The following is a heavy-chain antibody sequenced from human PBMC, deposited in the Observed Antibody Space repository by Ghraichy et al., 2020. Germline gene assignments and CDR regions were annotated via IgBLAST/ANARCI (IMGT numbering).Heavy chain of an antibody. Sequence: SETLSLTCTVSGGSISSSSYYWGWIRQPPGKGLEWIGSIYYSGSTYYNPSLKSRVTISVDTSKNQFSLKLSSVTAADTAVYYCARERYCSSTSCLGDDAFDIWGQGTMVTVSS. CDR1: GGSISSSSYY. D-gene: IGHD2-2*01. CDR2: IYYSGST. J-gene: IGHJ3*02. V-gene: IGHV4-39*07. CDR3: ARERYCSSTSCLGDDAFDI.